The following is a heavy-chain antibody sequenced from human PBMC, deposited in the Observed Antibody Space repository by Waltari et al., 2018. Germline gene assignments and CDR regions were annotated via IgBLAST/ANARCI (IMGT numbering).Heavy chain of an antibody. Sequence: QLQLQESGSGLVKPSQTLSLTCAVSGGSISSGGYSWSWIRQPPGKGLEWIGYIYHSGSTYYNPSLKSRVTISVDRSKNQFSLKLSSVTAADTAVYYCASDPRYCSSTSCPNGYWGQGTLVTVSS. CDR3: ASDPRYCSSTSCPNGY. CDR2: IYHSGST. J-gene: IGHJ4*02. V-gene: IGHV4-30-2*01. CDR1: GGSISSGGYS. D-gene: IGHD2-2*01.